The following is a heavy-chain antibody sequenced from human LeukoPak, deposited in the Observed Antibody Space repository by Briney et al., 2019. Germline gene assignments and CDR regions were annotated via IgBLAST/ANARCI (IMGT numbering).Heavy chain of an antibody. D-gene: IGHD3-22*01. CDR2: ISGSGGST. J-gene: IGHJ4*02. V-gene: IGHV3-23*01. Sequence: GRSLRLSCAASGFTFSSYAMHWVRQAPGKGLEWVSAISGSGGSTYYADSVKGRFTISRDNSKNTLYLQMNSLRAEDTAVYYCAKDGDYYDSSGYYYVRPFDYWGQGTLVTVSS. CDR1: GFTFSSYA. CDR3: AKDGDYYDSSGYYYVRPFDY.